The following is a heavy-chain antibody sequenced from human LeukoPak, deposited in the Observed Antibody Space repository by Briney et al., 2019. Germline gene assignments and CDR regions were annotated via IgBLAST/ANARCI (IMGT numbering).Heavy chain of an antibody. D-gene: IGHD3-10*01. Sequence: ASVKVSCKASGYTFTSYGISWVRQAPGQGLERMGWISAYNGNTNYAQKLQGRVTMTTDTSTRTAYMELRSLRSDDTAVYYCARARLWFGELLRYCYMDVWGKGTTVTVSS. J-gene: IGHJ6*03. CDR1: GYTFTSYG. V-gene: IGHV1-18*01. CDR3: ARARLWFGELLRYCYMDV. CDR2: ISAYNGNT.